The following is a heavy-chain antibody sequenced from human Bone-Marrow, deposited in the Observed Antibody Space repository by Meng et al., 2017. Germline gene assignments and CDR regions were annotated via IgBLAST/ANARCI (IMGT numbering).Heavy chain of an antibody. CDR1: GFQFSGYA. Sequence: GESLKISCAASGFQFSGYAMTWVRQAPGKGLEWVSVISGSGNIFYADSAKGRFTISRDNSKNTLYLQMNSLRAEDTAVYYCARGLGYCSSTSCYEYRDYWGQGTLVTVSS. D-gene: IGHD2-2*01. CDR3: ARGLGYCSSTSCYEYRDY. J-gene: IGHJ4*02. CDR2: ISGSGNI. V-gene: IGHV3-23*01.